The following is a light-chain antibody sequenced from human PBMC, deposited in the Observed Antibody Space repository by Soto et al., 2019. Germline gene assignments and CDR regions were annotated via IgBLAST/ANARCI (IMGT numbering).Light chain of an antibody. CDR2: EVN. CDR1: SSDIGTYNL. V-gene: IGLV2-23*02. Sequence: QSVLTQPASVSGSPGQSIAISCTGTSSDIGTYNLVSWYQQHPGKAPKLMISEVNKRPSGVSNRFSGSKSGNMASLTISGLQTEDEADYYCCSFAGSGTGVFGTGTKVTVL. CDR3: CSFAGSGTGV. J-gene: IGLJ1*01.